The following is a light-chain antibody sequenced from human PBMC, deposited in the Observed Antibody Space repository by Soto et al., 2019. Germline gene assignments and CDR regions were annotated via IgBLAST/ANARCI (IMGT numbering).Light chain of an antibody. CDR2: GAS. J-gene: IGKJ4*01. CDR1: QSVSSSY. Sequence: EIVLTPSPGTLSLSPVEIATLSCRASQSVSSSYLAWYQQKPGQAPRLLIYGASSRATGIPDRFSGSGSGTDFTLTISRLEPEDFAVYYCQKYGSSALNCGGGTKGDIK. CDR3: QKYGSSALN. V-gene: IGKV3-20*01.